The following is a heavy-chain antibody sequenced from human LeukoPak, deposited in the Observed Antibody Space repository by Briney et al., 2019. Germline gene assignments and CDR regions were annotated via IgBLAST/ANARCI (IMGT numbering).Heavy chain of an antibody. Sequence: PGRSLRLSCAASGFTFSSYAMHWVRQAPGKGLEWVAVISYDGSNKYYADSVKGRFTISRDNSKNTLYLQMNSLRAEDTAVYYCARTLGYCSSTSCRGVYFDYWGQGTLVTVSS. D-gene: IGHD2-2*01. V-gene: IGHV3-30-3*01. CDR2: ISYDGSNK. J-gene: IGHJ4*02. CDR3: ARTLGYCSSTSCRGVYFDY. CDR1: GFTFSSYA.